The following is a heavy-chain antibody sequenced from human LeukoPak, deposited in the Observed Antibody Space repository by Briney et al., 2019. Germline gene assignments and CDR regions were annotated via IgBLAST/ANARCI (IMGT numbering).Heavy chain of an antibody. D-gene: IGHD3-22*01. J-gene: IGHJ3*02. Sequence: PGGSLRLSCAASGFTFSDCYMSWIRQAPGKGLEWVSYISSSGSTIYYADSVKGRFTISRDNSKNTLYLQMNSLRAEDTAVYYCAGGYRLNDAFDIWGQGTMVTVSS. V-gene: IGHV3-11*01. CDR3: AGGYRLNDAFDI. CDR1: GFTFSDCY. CDR2: ISSSGSTI.